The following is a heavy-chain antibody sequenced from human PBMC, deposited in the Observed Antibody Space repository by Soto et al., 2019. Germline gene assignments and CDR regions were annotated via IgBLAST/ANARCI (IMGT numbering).Heavy chain of an antibody. CDR2: IIPIFGKA. Sequence: ASVKVSCKASGGTFSSYAISWVRQAPGQGLEWMGGIIPIFGKANYAQKFQGRVTMTADESTSTAYMELSSLRFEDTAVYCFAGIIGTSAIYELDAFDIWGQGTMVTVSS. J-gene: IGHJ3*02. D-gene: IGHD1-7*01. CDR3: AGIIGTSAIYELDAFDI. CDR1: GGTFSSYA. V-gene: IGHV1-69*13.